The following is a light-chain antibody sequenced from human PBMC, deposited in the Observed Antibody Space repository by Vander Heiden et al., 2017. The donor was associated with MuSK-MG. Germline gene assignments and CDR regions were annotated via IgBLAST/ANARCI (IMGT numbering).Light chain of an antibody. CDR2: GAS. Sequence: EIVMTQSPAALSVSPGERATLSCRASQSVGSNLAWYQRKPGQAPRLLIYGASTRDTGIPDRFSGSGSGTGFTLAINSLQSEDFALYYCQQYDDWPQTFGQGTRVEIK. J-gene: IGKJ1*01. CDR3: QQYDDWPQT. CDR1: QSVGSN. V-gene: IGKV3-15*01.